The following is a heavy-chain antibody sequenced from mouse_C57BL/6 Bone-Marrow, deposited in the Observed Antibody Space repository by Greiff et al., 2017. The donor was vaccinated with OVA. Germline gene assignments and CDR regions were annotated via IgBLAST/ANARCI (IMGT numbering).Heavy chain of an antibody. CDR1: GYTFTSYG. CDR3: ARAGDLAWVAY. V-gene: IGHV1-81*01. Sequence: VQLQQSGAELARPGASVKLSCKASGYTFTSYGISWVKQRTGQGLEWIGEIYPRSGNTFYNEKFKGKATLTADKSSSTAYMELRSLTSEDSAVCFCARAGDLAWVAYGGQGTLVTVSA. J-gene: IGHJ3*01. D-gene: IGHD3-1*01. CDR2: IYPRSGNT.